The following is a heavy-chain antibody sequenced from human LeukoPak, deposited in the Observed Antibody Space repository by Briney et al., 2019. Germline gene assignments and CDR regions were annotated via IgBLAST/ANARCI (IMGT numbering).Heavy chain of an antibody. Sequence: GGSLRLSCAASGFTFDDYGMSLVRQAPGKGLEWVSGINWNGGSTGYADSVKGRFTISRDNAKNSLYLQMNSLRAEDTALYYCARDVAVAGANNWFDPWGQGTLVTVSS. CDR3: ARDVAVAGANNWFDP. CDR2: INWNGGST. D-gene: IGHD6-19*01. V-gene: IGHV3-20*04. J-gene: IGHJ5*02. CDR1: GFTFDDYG.